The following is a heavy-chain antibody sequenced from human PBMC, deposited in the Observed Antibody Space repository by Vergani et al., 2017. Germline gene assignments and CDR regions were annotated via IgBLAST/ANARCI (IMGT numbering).Heavy chain of an antibody. CDR1: GFTLSNYD. CDR2: IQFDGSNQ. Sequence: QVQLVESGGGVVQRGGSLRLSCATSGFTLSNYDMQWIRQGPGKGLELVAFIQFDGSNQYYADSVKGRFTLSRDFSKNTLYLQMNSLRTDDTATYYCAKHVRCWFIDYWGQGTQFIVSS. D-gene: IGHD3-10*01. CDR3: AKHVRCWFIDY. J-gene: IGHJ4*02. V-gene: IGHV3-30*02.